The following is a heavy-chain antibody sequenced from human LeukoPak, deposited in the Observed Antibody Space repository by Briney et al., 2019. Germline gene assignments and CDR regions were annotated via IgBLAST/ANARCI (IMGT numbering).Heavy chain of an antibody. CDR1: GYTFTSYG. Sequence: ASVKVSCKASGYTFTSYGISWVRQAPGQGLEWMGWIGAYNGNTNYAQKLQGRVTMTRNTSISTAYMELCSLRSEDTAVYYCARGTKTPGMITFGGVIVKKYYFDYWGQGTLVTVSS. CDR2: IGAYNGNT. V-gene: IGHV1-18*01. J-gene: IGHJ4*02. CDR3: ARGTKTPGMITFGGVIVKKYYFDY. D-gene: IGHD3-16*02.